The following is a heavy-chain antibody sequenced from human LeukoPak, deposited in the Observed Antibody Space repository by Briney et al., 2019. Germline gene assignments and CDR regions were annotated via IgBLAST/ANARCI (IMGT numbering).Heavy chain of an antibody. J-gene: IGHJ6*03. Sequence: PSETLSLTCTVSGGSISSYYWSWIRQPAGKGLEWIGRIYTSGSTNYNPSLKSRVTMSVDTSKNQFSLKLSSVTAADTAVYYCVGAGGHYYYYYMDVWGKGTTVTVSS. CDR2: IYTSGST. V-gene: IGHV4-4*07. CDR1: GGSISSYY. CDR3: VGAGGHYYYYYMDV. D-gene: IGHD4-23*01.